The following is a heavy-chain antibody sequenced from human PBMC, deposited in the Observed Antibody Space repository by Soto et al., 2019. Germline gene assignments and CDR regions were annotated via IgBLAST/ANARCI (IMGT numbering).Heavy chain of an antibody. Sequence: SQTLSLTCAISGDSVSSNSAAWNWIRQSPSRGLEWLGRTYYRSKWYYDYSVSVKSRITINPDTSKNQFSLQLNSVTPEDTAVYYCARATEIVLMVYAIPYYFDYWGQGTLVTVS. D-gene: IGHD2-8*01. V-gene: IGHV6-1*01. CDR3: ARATEIVLMVYAIPYYFDY. J-gene: IGHJ4*02. CDR1: GDSVSSNSAA. CDR2: TYYRSKWYY.